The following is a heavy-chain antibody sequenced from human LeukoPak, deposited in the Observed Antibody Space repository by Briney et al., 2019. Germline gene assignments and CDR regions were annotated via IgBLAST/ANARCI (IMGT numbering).Heavy chain of an antibody. CDR2: IRADGGVR. J-gene: IGHJ5*02. CDR3: ARDPLYGSGA. D-gene: IGHD6-19*01. CDR1: GFTFSSSW. V-gene: IGHV3-7*05. Sequence: GGSLRLSCAASGFTFSSSWMSWVRQAPGKGLEWVANIRADGGVRNYEDSVKGRFTISRDNAKNSLYLQMNSLRAEDTAVYYCARDPLYGSGAWGQGTLVTVSS.